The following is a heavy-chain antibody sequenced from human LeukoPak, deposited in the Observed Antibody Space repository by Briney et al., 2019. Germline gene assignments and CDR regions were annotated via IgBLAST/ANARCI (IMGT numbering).Heavy chain of an antibody. D-gene: IGHD2-21*01. J-gene: IGHJ4*02. Sequence: PSETLSLTCSISIWSFSAYYWNWFRLPPGKGLEWIGEINHSGNSNYNPSLKSRVTISVDTSKNQLSLKLSSVTAADTAVYYCAEIAYAGQILFDYWGQGTLVTVSS. CDR2: INHSGNS. V-gene: IGHV4-34*01. CDR1: IWSFSAYY. CDR3: AEIAYAGQILFDY.